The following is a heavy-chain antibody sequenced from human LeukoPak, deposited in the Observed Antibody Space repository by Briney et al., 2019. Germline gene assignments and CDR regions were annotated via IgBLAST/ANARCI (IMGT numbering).Heavy chain of an antibody. CDR1: GDSISSRSYF. CDR3: TSRGWIVGLVDY. V-gene: IGHV4-39*01. J-gene: IGHJ4*02. CDR2: IYYDGTT. Sequence: SETLSLTCTVSGDSISSRSYFWGWMWQPPGKGLEWIASIYYDGTTSYNPSLKSRVTISADTSKNQFSLKLTSVTAADTAVYYCTSRGWIVGLVDYWGQGTLVTVSP. D-gene: IGHD3-22*01.